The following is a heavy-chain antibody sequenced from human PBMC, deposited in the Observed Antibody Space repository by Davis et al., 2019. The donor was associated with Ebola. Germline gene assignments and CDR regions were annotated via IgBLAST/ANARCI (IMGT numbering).Heavy chain of an antibody. Sequence: GESLKISCAASGFTFSSYSMNWVRQAPGKGLEWVSSISSSSSYIYYADSVKGRFTISRDNAKNSLYLQMNNLRAEDTAVYYCARDGDGGNSNFDYWGQGTLVTVSS. CDR3: ARDGDGGNSNFDY. V-gene: IGHV3-21*01. CDR2: ISSSSSYI. CDR1: GFTFSSYS. J-gene: IGHJ4*02. D-gene: IGHD4-23*01.